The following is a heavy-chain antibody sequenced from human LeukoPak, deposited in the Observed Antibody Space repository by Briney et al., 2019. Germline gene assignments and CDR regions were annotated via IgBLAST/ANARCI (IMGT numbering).Heavy chain of an antibody. Sequence: PSETLSLTCTVSGGSISSYYWSWIRQPPGKGLEWIGYIYTSGSTNYNPSLKSRVTMSVDTSKNQFSLKLSSVTAADTAVYYCARLGLYCTGDSCYFGDYWGQGTLVTVSS. CDR2: IYTSGST. D-gene: IGHD2-15*01. V-gene: IGHV4-4*09. CDR1: GGSISSYY. CDR3: ARLGLYCTGDSCYFGDY. J-gene: IGHJ4*02.